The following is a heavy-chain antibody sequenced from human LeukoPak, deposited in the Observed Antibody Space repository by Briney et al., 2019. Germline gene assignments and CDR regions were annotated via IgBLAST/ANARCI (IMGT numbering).Heavy chain of an antibody. CDR2: IRSKAYGGTT. CDR1: GFTFGDYA. J-gene: IGHJ4*02. V-gene: IGHV3-49*04. Sequence: PGGSLRLSCTASGFTFGDYAMSWVRQAPGKGLEWVGFIRSKAYGGTTEYAASVKGRFTISRDDSKSIAYLQMNSLKTEDTAVYYCTSSQPYSSSWYGFFDYWGQGTLVTVSS. CDR3: TSSQPYSSSWYGFFDY. D-gene: IGHD6-13*01.